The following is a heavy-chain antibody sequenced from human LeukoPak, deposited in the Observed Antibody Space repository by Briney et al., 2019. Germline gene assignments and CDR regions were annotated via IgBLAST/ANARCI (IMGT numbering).Heavy chain of an antibody. Sequence: GESLKISRKGSGYSFTSDWIGWGRQMPGKGLEWMGIIYPGDSDTRYSPSFQGQVTISADKSISTAYLQWSSLKASDTAMYYCARQTNGALATKNWFDPWGQGTLVTVSS. V-gene: IGHV5-51*01. CDR1: GYSFTSDW. D-gene: IGHD5-24*01. CDR2: IYPGDSDT. CDR3: ARQTNGALATKNWFDP. J-gene: IGHJ5*02.